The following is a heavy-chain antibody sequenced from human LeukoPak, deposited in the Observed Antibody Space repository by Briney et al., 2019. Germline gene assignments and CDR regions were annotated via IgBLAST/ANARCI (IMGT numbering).Heavy chain of an antibody. V-gene: IGHV4-59*01. CDR1: GGSISSYY. CDR2: IYYSGST. CDR3: AREGDSSGWYFDY. Sequence: SQTLSLTCTVSGGSISSYYWSWIRQPPGKGLEWIGYIYYSGSTNYNPSLKSRVTMSVDTSKNQFSLRLSSVTAADTAVYYCAREGDSSGWYFDYWGQGTLVTVSS. J-gene: IGHJ4*02. D-gene: IGHD6-19*01.